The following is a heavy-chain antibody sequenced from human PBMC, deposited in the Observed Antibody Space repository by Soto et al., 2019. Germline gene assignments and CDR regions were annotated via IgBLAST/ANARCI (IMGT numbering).Heavy chain of an antibody. V-gene: IGHV3-15*01. Sequence: GGSLRLSCAASGFTFSNAWMSWVRQAPGKGLEWVGRIKSKIDGGTTDYAAPVKGRFTISRDDPKNTLYLQMNSLKTEDTAVYYCTSTDDFGDYTYFDYWGQGTLVTVSS. CDR3: TSTDDFGDYTYFDY. CDR2: IKSKIDGGTT. J-gene: IGHJ4*02. CDR1: GFTFSNAW. D-gene: IGHD4-17*01.